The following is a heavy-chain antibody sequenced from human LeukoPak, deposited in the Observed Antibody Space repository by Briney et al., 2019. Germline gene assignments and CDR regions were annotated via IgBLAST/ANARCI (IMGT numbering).Heavy chain of an antibody. D-gene: IGHD4-17*01. V-gene: IGHV3-30*02. CDR1: GFTFSSYG. CDR2: IRYDGSNK. Sequence: PGGSLRLSCAASGFTFSSYGMHWVRQAPGKGLEWVAFIRYDGSNKYYADYVKGRFTISRDNSKNTLYLQMNSLRAEDTAVYYCAKDQGVTVTTGYNYWGQGTLVTVSS. CDR3: AKDQGVTVTTGYNY. J-gene: IGHJ4*02.